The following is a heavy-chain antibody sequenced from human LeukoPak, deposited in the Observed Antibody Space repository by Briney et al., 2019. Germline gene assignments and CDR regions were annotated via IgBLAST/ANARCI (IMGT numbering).Heavy chain of an antibody. CDR2: ISYDGSNK. CDR3: ARALRASYFDY. J-gene: IGHJ4*02. CDR1: GFTFSSYA. Sequence: GGSLRLSCAASGFTFSSYAMHWVRQAPGKGLEWVAVISYDGSNKYYADSVKGRFTISRDNSKNTLYLQMNSLRAEGTAVYYCARALRASYFDYWGQGTLVTVSS. V-gene: IGHV3-30-3*01.